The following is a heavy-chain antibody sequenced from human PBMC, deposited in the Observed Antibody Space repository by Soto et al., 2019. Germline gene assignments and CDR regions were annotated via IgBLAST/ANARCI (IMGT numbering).Heavy chain of an antibody. Sequence: QVQLVESGGGVVQPGRSLRLSCAASGFTFSSYGMHWVRQAPGKGLEWVAVIWYDGSNKYYADSVKGRFTISRDNSKNTLYLQMNSLRAEDTAVYYRARDIGPGTIRTHTSYWFDPWGQGTLVTVSS. CDR1: GFTFSSYG. D-gene: IGHD1-7*01. V-gene: IGHV3-33*01. CDR2: IWYDGSNK. CDR3: ARDIGPGTIRTHTSYWFDP. J-gene: IGHJ5*02.